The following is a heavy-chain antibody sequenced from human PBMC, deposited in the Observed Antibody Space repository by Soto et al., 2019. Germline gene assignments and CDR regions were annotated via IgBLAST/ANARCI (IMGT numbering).Heavy chain of an antibody. CDR3: AIVVVPAAKGWFDP. J-gene: IGHJ5*02. CDR1: GGTFSSYT. CDR2: IIPILGIA. D-gene: IGHD2-2*01. Sequence: QVQLVQSGAEVKKPGSSVKVSCKASGGTFSSYTISWVRQAPGQGLEWMGRIIPILGIANYAQKFQGRVKITADKSSRTAYMELSSLRSEDTAVYYCAIVVVPAAKGWFDPWGQGTLVTVYS. V-gene: IGHV1-69*02.